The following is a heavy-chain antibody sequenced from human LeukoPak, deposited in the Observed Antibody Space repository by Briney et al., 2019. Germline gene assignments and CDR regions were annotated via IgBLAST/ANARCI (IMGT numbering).Heavy chain of an antibody. Sequence: GASVKVSCKVFGGMFSDYVISWVRQAPGQGPEWVGWINPNNGATNYAQSFQGRVTMTGDTSISTSYMELSGLRSDVTGVYYCARGSGSLSWGQGTLVTVSS. J-gene: IGHJ5*02. CDR1: GGMFSDYV. D-gene: IGHD1-26*01. V-gene: IGHV1-2*02. CDR2: INPNNGAT. CDR3: ARGSGSLS.